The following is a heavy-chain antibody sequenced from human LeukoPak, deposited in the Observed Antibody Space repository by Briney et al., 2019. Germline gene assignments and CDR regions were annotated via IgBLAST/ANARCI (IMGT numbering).Heavy chain of an antibody. J-gene: IGHJ4*02. CDR2: ISRGGTTT. V-gene: IGHV3-74*01. CDR1: GFTFSTYW. CDR3: ARDGVGASHDY. D-gene: IGHD1-26*01. Sequence: GGSLRLSCEASGFTFSTYWMHWVRQTPGKGLVWVSRISRGGTTTTYADSVKGRFTISRDNAKNTLYLEMNSLRAEDTAVYFCARDGVGASHDYWGQGTLVTVSS.